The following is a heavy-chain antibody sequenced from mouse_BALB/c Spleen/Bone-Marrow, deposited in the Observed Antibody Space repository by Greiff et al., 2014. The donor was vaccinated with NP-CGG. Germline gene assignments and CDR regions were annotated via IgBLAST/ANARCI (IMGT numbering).Heavy chain of an antibody. CDR2: VNPYSDGT. CDR1: GYTSTSYM. V-gene: IGHV1-14*01. CDR3: ARSKDWYFDV. Sequence: EVQLQQSGPELVKPGASVKMSCKASGYTSTSYMMHWVKQTPGQGLEWVGYVNPYSDGTYYTEDFKGKATLTSDKSSSTVYMELSSLTSEDSAVFYCARSKDWYFDVWGAGTTVTVSS. J-gene: IGHJ1*01.